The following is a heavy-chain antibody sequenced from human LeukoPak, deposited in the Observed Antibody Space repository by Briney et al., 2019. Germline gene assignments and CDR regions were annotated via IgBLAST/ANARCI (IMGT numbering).Heavy chain of an antibody. CDR3: ATVPSYYYDSSGQGYFDY. CDR2: ISAYNGNT. Sequence: ASVKVSCKASGYTFTSYGISWVRQAPGQGLEWMGWISAYNGNTNYAQKLQGRDTMTEDTSTDTAYMELSSLRSEDTAVYYCATVPSYYYDSSGQGYFDYWGQGTLVTVSS. V-gene: IGHV1-18*01. J-gene: IGHJ4*02. D-gene: IGHD3-22*01. CDR1: GYTFTSYG.